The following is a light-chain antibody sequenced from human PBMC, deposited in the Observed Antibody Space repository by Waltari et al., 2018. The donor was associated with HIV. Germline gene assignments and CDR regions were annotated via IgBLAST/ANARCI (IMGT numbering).Light chain of an antibody. J-gene: IGKJ2*01. CDR2: YAS. Sequence: EIVLTQSPDFQSVSPKDKVTITCRASQSIGSNLHWYQQKPDQSPKLLIKYASRSFSGVPSRFSGSGSGTDFNLTINRLEGEDAATYYCHQSSSLPHTFGQGTKLEIK. CDR3: HQSSSLPHT. CDR1: QSIGSN. V-gene: IGKV6-21*01.